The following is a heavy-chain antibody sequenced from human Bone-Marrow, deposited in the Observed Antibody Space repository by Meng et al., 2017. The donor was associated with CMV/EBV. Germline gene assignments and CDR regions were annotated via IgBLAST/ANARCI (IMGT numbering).Heavy chain of an antibody. D-gene: IGHD3-9*01. Sequence: ASVKVSCKASGYTFTGHYMHWVRQAPGQGLEWMGWINPNSGGTNYAQKFQGRVTVTRDTSISTAYMELSRLTSDDTAVYYCAILYYDILTGHPNYYYYGMDVWGQGTTVTVSS. CDR3: AILYYDILTGHPNYYYYGMDV. J-gene: IGHJ6*02. CDR1: GYTFTGHY. V-gene: IGHV1-2*02. CDR2: INPNSGGT.